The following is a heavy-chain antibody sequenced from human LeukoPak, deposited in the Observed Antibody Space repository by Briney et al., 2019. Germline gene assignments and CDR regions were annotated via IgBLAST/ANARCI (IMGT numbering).Heavy chain of an antibody. CDR3: ARAYSSSWYDLAFDM. J-gene: IGHJ3*02. Sequence: SETLSLTCSVSGGSISNHYWSWFRQPPGKELEWIGYLYCSGSTNYNPSLKSRVTISVDMAKNQFSLKLSSVTAADTAVYYCARAYSSSWYDLAFDMWGQGTMVTVSS. CDR1: GGSISNHY. D-gene: IGHD6-13*01. CDR2: LYCSGST. V-gene: IGHV4-59*11.